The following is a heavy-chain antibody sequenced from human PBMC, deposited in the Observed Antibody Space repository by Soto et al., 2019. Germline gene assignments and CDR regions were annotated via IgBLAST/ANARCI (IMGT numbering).Heavy chain of an antibody. CDR1: GFTFSDYW. D-gene: IGHD6-19*01. V-gene: IGHV3-11*01. CDR3: ARLVEHDSGWNEH. CDR2: ISTRSSII. J-gene: IGHJ4*02. Sequence: QVQLVESGGDLVKVGGSLRLSCAASGFTFSDYWMSWIRQAPEKGLEWVAYISTRSSIIYYADSVKGRFTISRDEAKRSLYLQMNSLRAEDTATYYCARLVEHDSGWNEHWGQGTLVTVSS.